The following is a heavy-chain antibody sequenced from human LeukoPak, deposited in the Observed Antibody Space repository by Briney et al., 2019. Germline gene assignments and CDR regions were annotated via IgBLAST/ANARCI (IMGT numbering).Heavy chain of an antibody. V-gene: IGHV3-74*01. D-gene: IGHD3-3*01. CDR2: INSDGGST. J-gene: IGHJ4*02. CDR3: ARGDYDFWSGYYTPIDY. Sequence: GGSLRLYCAASGFTFSSYWMHWLRQAPGKGLLWLSRINSDGGSTSYAYSVNGRFTISSDNAKNTLYLQKNSLRAEDTAVYYCARGDYDFWSGYYTPIDYWGQGTLVTVSS. CDR1: GFTFSSYW.